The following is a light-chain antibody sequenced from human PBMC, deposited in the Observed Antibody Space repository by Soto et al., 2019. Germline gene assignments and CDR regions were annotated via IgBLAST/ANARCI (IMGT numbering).Light chain of an antibody. CDR3: QSYDSSRSGAV. V-gene: IGLV1-40*01. J-gene: IGLJ2*01. Sequence: QSVLTQPPSVSGAPGQRGTISCTGNTSNIGAGYDVHWYQQRPGAPPKVLIQSDTKRTSGVPDRFSGSKSGTSASLAITGLQAEDEADYCCQSYDSSRSGAVFGGGTQLTVL. CDR1: TSNIGAGYD. CDR2: SDT.